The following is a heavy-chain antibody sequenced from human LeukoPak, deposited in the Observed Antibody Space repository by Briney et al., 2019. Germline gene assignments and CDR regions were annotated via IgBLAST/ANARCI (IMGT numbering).Heavy chain of an antibody. J-gene: IGHJ4*02. CDR1: GFTFSSYV. CDR2: ISGSGGNT. D-gene: IGHD6-13*01. Sequence: GGSLRLSCAASGFTFSSYVMSWVRQAPGKGLEWVSVISGSGGNTYYADSVKGRFTISRDNSKNTLYLQMNSLRAEDTAVYYCAIPDTPGSWCGYFDYWGQGTLVPVSS. V-gene: IGHV3-23*01. CDR3: AIPDTPGSWCGYFDY.